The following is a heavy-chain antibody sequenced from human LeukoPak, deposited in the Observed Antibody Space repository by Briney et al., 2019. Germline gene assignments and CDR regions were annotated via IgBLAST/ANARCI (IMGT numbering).Heavy chain of an antibody. CDR1: GYTFTSYY. Sequence: ASVKVSCKASGYTFTSYYMHWVRQAPGQGLEWMGIINPSGGSTSYAQKFQGRVTMTRDMSTSTVYMELSSLRSEDTAVYYCARVMGERSHYYDSSGYLYWGQGTLVTVSS. V-gene: IGHV1-46*01. CDR2: INPSGGST. J-gene: IGHJ4*02. D-gene: IGHD3-22*01. CDR3: ARVMGERSHYYDSSGYLY.